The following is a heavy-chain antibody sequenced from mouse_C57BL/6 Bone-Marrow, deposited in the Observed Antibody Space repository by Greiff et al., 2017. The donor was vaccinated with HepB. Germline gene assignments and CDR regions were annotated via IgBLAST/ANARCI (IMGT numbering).Heavy chain of an antibody. CDR1: GYTFTSYW. CDR3: ARPGAGY. Sequence: VQLQQSGTVLARPGASVKMSCKTSGYTFTSYWMHWVKQRPGQGLEWRGAIYPGNSDTSYNQKFKDKATLTADKSSSTAYMQLSSLTYEDSAVYYCARPGAGYWGQGTTLTVSS. J-gene: IGHJ2*01. CDR2: IYPGNSDT. V-gene: IGHV1-5*01.